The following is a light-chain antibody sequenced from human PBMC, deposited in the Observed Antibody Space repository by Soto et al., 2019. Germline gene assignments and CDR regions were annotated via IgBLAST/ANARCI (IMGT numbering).Light chain of an antibody. Sequence: EIGLTQSPGTPSLSSGERATLSCRASQAISGHYLAWYQQKPGQAPRLLIYGASIRATGIPDRFSGSGSGTDFTLTITRLEPEDFAVYYCQQYGGAPWTFGQGTKVDIK. J-gene: IGKJ1*01. CDR3: QQYGGAPWT. CDR2: GAS. CDR1: QAISGHY. V-gene: IGKV3-20*01.